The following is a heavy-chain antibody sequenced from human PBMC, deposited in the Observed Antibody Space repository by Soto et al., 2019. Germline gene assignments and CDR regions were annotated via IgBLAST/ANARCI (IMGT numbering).Heavy chain of an antibody. J-gene: IGHJ6*02. V-gene: IGHV1-69*13. CDR3: ARGQGYCSGGICYYYYYGMHV. Sequence: GASVKVSCKASGGSFSSDAFGWVRQAPGQGLEWMGGIIPTSGTANYAQRFQGRATITADESTSTAYMELSSLTSEDTAVYFCARGQGYCSGGICYYYYYGMHVWGQGTTATVYS. CDR1: GGSFSSDA. D-gene: IGHD2-15*01. CDR2: IIPTSGTA.